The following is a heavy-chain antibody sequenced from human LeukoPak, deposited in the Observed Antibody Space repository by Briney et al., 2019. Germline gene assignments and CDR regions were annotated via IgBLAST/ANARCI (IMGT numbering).Heavy chain of an antibody. J-gene: IGHJ4*02. Sequence: PGGSLRLSCAAPGFSVSTDHMSWVRPAPGKGLEWVSVLYSAGSTSHADSVKGRFTISRDNSKNTVYLQMNSLRAEDTAVYYCARVWELSFDYWGQGTLVTVSS. CDR2: LYSAGST. CDR1: GFSVSTDH. D-gene: IGHD1-26*01. CDR3: ARVWELSFDY. V-gene: IGHV3-53*01.